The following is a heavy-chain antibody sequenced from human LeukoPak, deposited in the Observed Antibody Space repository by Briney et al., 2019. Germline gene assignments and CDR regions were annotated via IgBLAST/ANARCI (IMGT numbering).Heavy chain of an antibody. D-gene: IGHD3-22*01. CDR2: INPNSGGT. CDR1: GYTFTGYY. V-gene: IGHV1-2*02. J-gene: IGHJ4*02. CDR3: ARAWNYYDSSGYIDY. Sequence: GASVKVSCKASGYTFTGYYMHWVRQAPGQGLEWMGWINPNSGGTNYAQKLQGRVTMTRDTSISTAYMELSRLRSDDTAVYYCARAWNYYDSSGYIDYWGQGTLVTVSS.